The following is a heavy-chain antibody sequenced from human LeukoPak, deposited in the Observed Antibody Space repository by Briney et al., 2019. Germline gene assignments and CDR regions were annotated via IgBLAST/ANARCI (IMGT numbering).Heavy chain of an antibody. J-gene: IGHJ4*02. CDR2: IYPNGNT. CDR3: ARGAELRYHVGMILEWLWPCDY. CDR1: GFTVSSNY. Sequence: GGSLRLSCAASGFTVSSNYMSWVRQAPGKGLEWVSMIYPNGNTFYTDSVKGRFTISRDNSKNTLDLQMSSLRAEDTAAYYCARGAELRYHVGMILEWLWPCDYWGQGTLVTVSS. V-gene: IGHV3-66*01. D-gene: IGHD3-3*01.